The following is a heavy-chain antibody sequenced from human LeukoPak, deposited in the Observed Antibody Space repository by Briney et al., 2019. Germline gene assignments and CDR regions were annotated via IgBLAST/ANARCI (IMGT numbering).Heavy chain of an antibody. CDR3: VKSYSSSWFAEDY. CDR1: GFTFSSYA. J-gene: IGHJ4*02. Sequence: GGSLRLSCSASGFTFSSYAMHWVRQAPGKGLEYVSAISSNGGSTYYADSVKGRFTISRDNSKNTLYLQMSSLRAEDTAVYYCVKSYSSSWFAEDYWGQGTLVTVSS. V-gene: IGHV3-64D*06. D-gene: IGHD6-13*01. CDR2: ISSNGGST.